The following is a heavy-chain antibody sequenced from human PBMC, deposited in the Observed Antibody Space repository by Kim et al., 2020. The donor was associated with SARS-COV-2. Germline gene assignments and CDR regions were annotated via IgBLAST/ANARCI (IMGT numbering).Heavy chain of an antibody. CDR3: ARGYCSSTSCYLEDY. Sequence: SETLSLTCTVSGGSISSYYWSWIRQPPGKGLEWIGYIYYSGSTNYNPSLKSRVTISVDTSKNQFSLKLSSVTAADTAVYYCARGYCSSTSCYLEDYWGQG. CDR1: GGSISSYY. CDR2: IYYSGST. D-gene: IGHD2-2*01. V-gene: IGHV4-59*13. J-gene: IGHJ4*02.